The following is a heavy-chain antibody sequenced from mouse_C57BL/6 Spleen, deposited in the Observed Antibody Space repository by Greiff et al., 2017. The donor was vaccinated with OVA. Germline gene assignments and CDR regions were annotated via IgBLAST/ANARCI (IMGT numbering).Heavy chain of an antibody. CDR3: ARGDYDVYFDY. Sequence: QVHVKQSGAELARPGASVKMSCKASGYTFTSYTMHWVKQRPGQGLEWIGYINPSSGYTKYNQKFKDKATLTADKSSSTAYMQLSSLTSEDSAVYYCARGDYDVYFDYWGQGTTLTVSS. V-gene: IGHV1-4*01. CDR2: INPSSGYT. J-gene: IGHJ2*01. CDR1: GYTFTSYT. D-gene: IGHD2-4*01.